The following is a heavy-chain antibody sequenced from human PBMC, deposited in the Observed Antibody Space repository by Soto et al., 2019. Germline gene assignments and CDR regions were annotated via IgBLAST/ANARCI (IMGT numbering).Heavy chain of an antibody. Sequence: ASVKVSCKASGYTFTSYGISWVRQAPGQGLEWMGWISAYNGNTNYAQKLQGRVTMTTDTSTSTAYMELRSLRSDDTAVYYCARETNHESSSWYWKRLSDYWGQGTLVTVS. CDR3: ARETNHESSSWYWKRLSDY. J-gene: IGHJ4*02. CDR1: GYTFTSYG. D-gene: IGHD6-13*01. CDR2: ISAYNGNT. V-gene: IGHV1-18*01.